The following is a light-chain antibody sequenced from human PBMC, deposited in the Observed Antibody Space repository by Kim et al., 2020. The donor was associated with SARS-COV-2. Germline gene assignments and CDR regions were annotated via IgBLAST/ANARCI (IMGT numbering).Light chain of an antibody. V-gene: IGLV3-21*01. CDR2: YDH. CDR3: QVWESNSHHFV. CDR1: NIGTKG. Sequence: SYELTQPPSVSVAPGKTARITCGGKNIGTKGVHWCQQKPGQAPVQLIYYDHDRPSGIPERFSGSNSGNTATLTISRVEVGDEADYYCQVWESNSHHFVFGSGTKVTVL. J-gene: IGLJ1*01.